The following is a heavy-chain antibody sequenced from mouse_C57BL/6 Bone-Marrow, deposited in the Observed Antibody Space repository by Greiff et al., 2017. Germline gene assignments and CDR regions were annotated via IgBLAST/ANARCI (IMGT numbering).Heavy chain of an antibody. D-gene: IGHD1-1*01. Sequence: QVQLQQPGAELVMPGASVQLSCKASGYTFTSSWMHWVQQRPGQGLEWIGEIDPSDSYPNYNQKFKGKSTLTLAKSSSTAYMQLSSLTSEDSAVYYCARDYGSSYEAWFAYWGQGTLVTVSA. CDR3: ARDYGSSYEAWFAY. CDR2: IDPSDSYP. CDR1: GYTFTSSW. V-gene: IGHV1-69*01. J-gene: IGHJ3*01.